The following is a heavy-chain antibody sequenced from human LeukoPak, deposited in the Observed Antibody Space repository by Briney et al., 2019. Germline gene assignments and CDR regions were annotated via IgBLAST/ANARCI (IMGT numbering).Heavy chain of an antibody. CDR1: GYTFTSYG. D-gene: IGHD6-19*01. V-gene: IGHV1-18*01. CDR2: ISTYNGNT. J-gene: IGHJ4*02. CDR3: ARDRSSSGWSDYFDY. Sequence: ASVKVSCKASGYTFTSYGISWVRQAPGQGLEWMGWISTYNGNTNYAQKLQGRVTMTTDTSTSTAYMELGSLRSDDTAVYYCARDRSSSGWSDYFDYWGQGTLVTVSS.